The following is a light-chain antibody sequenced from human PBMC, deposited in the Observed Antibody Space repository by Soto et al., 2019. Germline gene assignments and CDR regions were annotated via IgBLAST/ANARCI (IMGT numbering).Light chain of an antibody. CDR1: SSNIGAGYD. V-gene: IGLV1-40*01. CDR3: QSYDRSLRGYV. Sequence: QSVLTQPPSVSGASGQRVTISCTGTSSNIGAGYDVHWYQHLPGTAPKLLIYGNTIRPSGVPDRFSGSKSGTSASLAITGLQAEDEADYYCQSYDRSLRGYVFGPGTKVTVL. J-gene: IGLJ1*01. CDR2: GNT.